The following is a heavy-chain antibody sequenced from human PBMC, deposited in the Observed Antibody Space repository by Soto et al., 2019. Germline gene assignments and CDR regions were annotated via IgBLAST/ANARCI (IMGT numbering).Heavy chain of an antibody. J-gene: IGHJ6*02. D-gene: IGHD2-2*01. CDR1: VFTFSRSA. V-gene: IGHV3-23*01. CDR3: AKEVVLTGPWSYGMDV. CDR2: VGGGGSDT. Sequence: GGSLRLSCEASVFTFSRSAMTWVRQAPGKGLEWVSTVGGGGSDTYYAASVKGRFTISRDNSKNTLYLQMNSLRAEDTATFYCAKEVVLTGPWSYGMDVWGQGTTVTVSS.